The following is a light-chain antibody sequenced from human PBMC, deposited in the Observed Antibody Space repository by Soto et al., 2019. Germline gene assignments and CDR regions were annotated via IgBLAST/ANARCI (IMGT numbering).Light chain of an antibody. CDR1: QSVLYSSNNKNY. V-gene: IGKV4-1*01. CDR3: QQYYSTLRT. CDR2: WAS. J-gene: IGKJ1*01. Sequence: DIVMTQSPDSLAVSLGERATINCKSSQSVLYSSNNKNYLAWYQQKPGQPPQLLIYWASTRESGVPDRFSGSGSGTDFTLTSSSLQAEDVAVYYCQQYYSTLRTFGQGTKVEIK.